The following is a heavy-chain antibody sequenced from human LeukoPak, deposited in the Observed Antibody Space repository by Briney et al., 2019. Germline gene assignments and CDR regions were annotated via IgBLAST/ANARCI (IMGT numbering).Heavy chain of an antibody. CDR3: AKDRLLWFGELLFYFDY. CDR1: GFTFSGYA. J-gene: IGHJ4*02. D-gene: IGHD3-10*01. CDR2: ITGSGGSA. V-gene: IGHV3-23*01. Sequence: PGGSLRLSCAASGFTFSGYALSWVRQAPGKGLEWVSTITGSGGSAYYADSVKGRFTISRDNSKNTLYLQMNSLRAEDTAVYYCAKDRLLWFGELLFYFDYWGQGTLVTVSS.